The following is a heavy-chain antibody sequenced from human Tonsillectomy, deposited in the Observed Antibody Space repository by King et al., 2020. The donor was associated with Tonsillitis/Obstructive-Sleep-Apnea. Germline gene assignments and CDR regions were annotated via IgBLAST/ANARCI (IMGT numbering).Heavy chain of an antibody. CDR1: GFIFNNFG. V-gene: IGHV3-33*01. J-gene: IGHJ4*02. D-gene: IGHD1-26*01. Sequence: VQLVESGGGVVQPGRSLRLSCAASGFIFNNFGMLWVRQTPGKGLEWVALIWYDGTNKYYADSVKGRFTISRDRSKNTLYLQMSSLRAEDTAVYYCARLSGSYYFDYWGQGTLVTVSS. CDR2: IWYDGTNK. CDR3: ARLSGSYYFDY.